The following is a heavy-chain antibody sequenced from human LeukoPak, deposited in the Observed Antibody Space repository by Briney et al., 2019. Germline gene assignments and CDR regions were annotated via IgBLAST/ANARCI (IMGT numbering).Heavy chain of an antibody. J-gene: IGHJ4*02. Sequence: GGSLRLSCAASGFTFSSYSMNWVRQAPGKGLEWVSSISSSSSYIYYADSVKGRFTISRDNAKNSLYLQMNSLRAEDTAVYYCARELGSYHWSDGRDYWGQGTLVTVSS. CDR1: GFTFSSYS. CDR2: ISSSSSYI. V-gene: IGHV3-21*01. CDR3: ARELGSYHWSDGRDY. D-gene: IGHD3-16*02.